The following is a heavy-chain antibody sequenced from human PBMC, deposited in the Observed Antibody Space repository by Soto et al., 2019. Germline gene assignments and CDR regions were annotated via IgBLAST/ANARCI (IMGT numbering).Heavy chain of an antibody. D-gene: IGHD1-26*01. J-gene: IGHJ5*02. V-gene: IGHV1-8*01. Sequence: QVQLVQSGAEVKKPGASVKVSCKASGYTFTSYDINWVRQATGQGLEWMGWMNPNSGNTGYAQKFQGRVTMTRNTSKSTANMELSSRISEDTAVYYCARAPSTTNPFDPWGQGTLVTVSS. CDR1: GYTFTSYD. CDR3: ARAPSTTNPFDP. CDR2: MNPNSGNT.